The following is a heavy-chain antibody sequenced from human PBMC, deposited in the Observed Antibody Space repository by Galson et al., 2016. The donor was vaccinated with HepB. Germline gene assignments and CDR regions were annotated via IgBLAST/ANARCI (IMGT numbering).Heavy chain of an antibody. CDR2: ISGSGDTT. Sequence: SLRLSCAASGFTFSSYPMSWVRQAPGKGLEWVSRISGSGDTTNYADSVRGRLAISRDNSNNTLYLQMNSLRAEDTAVYFCAAHKRQRVSDYEDYWGQGILVSVSS. V-gene: IGHV3-23*01. CDR1: GFTFSSYP. CDR3: AAHKRQRVSDYEDY. D-gene: IGHD6-25*01. J-gene: IGHJ4*02.